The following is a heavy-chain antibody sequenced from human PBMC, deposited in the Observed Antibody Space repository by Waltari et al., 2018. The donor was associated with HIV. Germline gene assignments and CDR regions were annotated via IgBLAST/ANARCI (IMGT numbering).Heavy chain of an antibody. V-gene: IGHV2-5*02. D-gene: IGHD3-10*01. CDR3: AHRGRWFGQSHPNFFDY. J-gene: IGHJ4*02. CDR1: GFSLTSTGVG. CDR2: ISWDDDE. Sequence: QIALKESGPTLVKPTQTLTLTCTFSGFSLTSTGVGVGWIRQPPGQALEWLALISWDDDERYSPSLKSRLTITKDTSKNQVVLTMTNMDPVDTATYYGAHRGRWFGQSHPNFFDYWGQGTLVTVSS.